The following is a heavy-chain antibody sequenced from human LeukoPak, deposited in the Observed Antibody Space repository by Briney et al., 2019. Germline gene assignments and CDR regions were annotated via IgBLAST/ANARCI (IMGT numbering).Heavy chain of an antibody. CDR2: ISGSGFSS. V-gene: IGHV3-23*01. CDR1: GFTFSNYA. J-gene: IGHJ4*02. CDR3: VELRY. Sequence: GESLRLSCAASGFTFSNYAMSWVRQAPGKGLEWVSTISGSGFSSSYADSVKGRFTISRDNSKNTLDLQMNSLRVEDTAVYYCVELRYWGQGTLVTVSS. D-gene: IGHD3-16*01.